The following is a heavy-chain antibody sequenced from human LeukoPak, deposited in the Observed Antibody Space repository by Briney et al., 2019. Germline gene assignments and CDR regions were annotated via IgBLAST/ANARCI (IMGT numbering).Heavy chain of an antibody. V-gene: IGHV1-18*01. CDR3: ARGGPFPSGSSSREYYLDY. CDR1: GDDFINYG. D-gene: IGHD6-6*01. J-gene: IGHJ4*02. Sequence: GASVKVSCKASGDDFINYGISWVRQAPGQGLEWMGWRSIYNGNTDYKLQGRVTMTTDTSTSTAYMEVRSLRSDDTAVYYCARGGPFPSGSSSREYYLDYWGQGTLVTVSS. CDR2: RSIYNGNT.